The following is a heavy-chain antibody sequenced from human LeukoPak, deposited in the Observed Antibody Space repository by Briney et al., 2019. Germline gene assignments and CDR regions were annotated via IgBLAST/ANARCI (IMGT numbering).Heavy chain of an antibody. CDR3: ARPRAAYSSSCSAFDI. J-gene: IGHJ3*02. D-gene: IGHD6-13*01. V-gene: IGHV5-51*01. CDR2: IYPGDSDT. CDR1: GYSFTSYW. Sequence: GESLKISCKGSGYSFTSYWIGWVRQMPGKGLEWMGIIYPGDSDTRHSPSFQGQVTISADKSISTAYLQWSSLKASDTAMYYCARPRAAYSSSCSAFDIWGQGTMVTVSS.